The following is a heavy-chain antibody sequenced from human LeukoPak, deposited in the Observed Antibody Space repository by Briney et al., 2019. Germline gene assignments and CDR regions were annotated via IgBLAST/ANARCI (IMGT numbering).Heavy chain of an antibody. V-gene: IGHV4-4*07. CDR2: IYTSGST. J-gene: IGHJ4*02. Sequence: SETLSLTCTVSGGSISSYYWSWIRQPAGKGLEWIGRIYTSGSTNYNPSLKSRVTMSVDTSKTQFSLKLSSVTAADTAVYYCARHYYDSSGYYRFDYWGQGTLVTVSS. CDR3: ARHYYDSSGYYRFDY. CDR1: GGSISSYY. D-gene: IGHD3-22*01.